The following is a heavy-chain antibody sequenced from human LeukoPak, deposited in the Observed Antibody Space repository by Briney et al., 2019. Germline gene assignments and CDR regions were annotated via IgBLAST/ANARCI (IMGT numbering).Heavy chain of an antibody. CDR3: AKSHASIWNVYDY. J-gene: IGHJ4*02. D-gene: IGHD6-13*01. CDR2: ITAGGDST. Sequence: GGSLRLSCAASGFTFSGYAMSWVRLAPGEGLEWVSAITAGGDSTYYAESVKGRFTISRDNLKNMVFLRMSTLKAEDTAIYYCAKSHASIWNVYDYWGQGTLVTVSS. V-gene: IGHV3-23*01. CDR1: GFTFSGYA.